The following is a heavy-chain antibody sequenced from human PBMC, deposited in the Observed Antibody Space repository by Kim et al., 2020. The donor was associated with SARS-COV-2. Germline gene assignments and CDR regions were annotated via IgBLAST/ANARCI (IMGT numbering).Heavy chain of an antibody. Sequence: SVKGRFTISREKSKNTLYLQMNSLRAEDTALYYCAKKCFARETVMAPDYWGQGALVTVSS. CDR3: AKKCFARETVMAPDY. V-gene: IGHV3-30*02. J-gene: IGHJ4*02. D-gene: IGHD4-17*01.